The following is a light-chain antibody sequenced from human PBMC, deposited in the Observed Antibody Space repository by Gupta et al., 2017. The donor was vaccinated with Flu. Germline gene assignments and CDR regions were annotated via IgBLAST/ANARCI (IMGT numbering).Light chain of an antibody. CDR1: QTVGRQ. CDR3: EQRSLWPLT. J-gene: IGKJ4*01. V-gene: IGKV3-11*01. Sequence: DIVLIQSPANLSLSSGDRATLSCRASQTVGRQLAWYQQTPGGAPRLLIFDTSNRASDTPARFSGSGSGTDFTLTISSIETEDFAVYCCEQRSLWPLTFGGGTKVEIK. CDR2: DTS.